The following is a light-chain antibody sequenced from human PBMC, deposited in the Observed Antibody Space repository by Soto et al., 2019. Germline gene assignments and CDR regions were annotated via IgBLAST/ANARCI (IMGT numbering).Light chain of an antibody. CDR3: SSYTSSSTRV. CDR1: SSDVGGYNY. Sequence: QSALTQPASVSGSPGQSITISCSGTSSDVGGYNYVSWYQQHPGKAPKLMIYEVSNRPSGVSNRFSGYKSGNTASLTISGLQAEDEADYYGSSYTSSSTRVFGGGTKLTVL. J-gene: IGLJ3*02. V-gene: IGLV2-14*01. CDR2: EVS.